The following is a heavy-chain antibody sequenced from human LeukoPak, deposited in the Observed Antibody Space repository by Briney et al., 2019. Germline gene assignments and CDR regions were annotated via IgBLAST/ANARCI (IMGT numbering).Heavy chain of an antibody. Sequence: SETLSLTCAVYGGSFGGYYWSWIRQPPGKGMEWIAEINHSGSTNYNPSLKSRVTISVDTSKNQFSLELSSVTAADTAVYYCARGKPGYSSGWYWFDPWGQGTLVTVSS. V-gene: IGHV4-34*01. CDR1: GGSFGGYY. CDR3: ARGKPGYSSGWYWFDP. J-gene: IGHJ5*02. CDR2: INHSGST. D-gene: IGHD6-19*01.